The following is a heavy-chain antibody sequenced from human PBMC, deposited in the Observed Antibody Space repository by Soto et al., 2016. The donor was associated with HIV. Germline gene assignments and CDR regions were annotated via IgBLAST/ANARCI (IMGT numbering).Heavy chain of an antibody. D-gene: IGHD3-22*01. CDR3: ARARSSGSPIYYAEFNY. CDR1: GFTVNNNC. Sequence: EVQLVESGGGLVQPGGPVRLSCAVSGFTVNNNCMSWVRQTPGKRLEWVSAIYFGGHTYYADSVKGRFTISRDDSTNTLSLQMNSLRDEDTAVYYCARARSSGSPIYYAEFNYWGHGTLVTVSS. CDR2: IYFGGHT. J-gene: IGHJ4*01. V-gene: IGHV3-66*01.